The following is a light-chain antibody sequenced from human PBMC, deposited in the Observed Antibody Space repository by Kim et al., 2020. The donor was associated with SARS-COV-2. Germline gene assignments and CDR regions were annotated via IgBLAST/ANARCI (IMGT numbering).Light chain of an antibody. J-gene: IGLJ1*01. V-gene: IGLV3-1*01. CDR2: QDN. Sequence: SYELTQPPSVSVSPGQTASITCSGDKLGEKYACWYQQKAGQSPVLVIYQDNKRPSGIPERFSGSNSGNTATLTISGTQAMDEADYYCQAWDSRTVCVFGSGTKVTVL. CDR3: QAWDSRTVCV. CDR1: KLGEKY.